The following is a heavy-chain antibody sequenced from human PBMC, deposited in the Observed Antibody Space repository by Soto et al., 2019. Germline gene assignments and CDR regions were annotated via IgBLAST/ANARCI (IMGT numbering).Heavy chain of an antibody. J-gene: IGHJ4*02. CDR3: AGGDCSGGSCYPPDY. CDR1: GFTFSSYA. CDR2: ISYDGSNK. V-gene: IGHV3-30-3*01. D-gene: IGHD2-15*01. Sequence: QVQLMESGGGVVQPGRSPRLSCAASGFTFSSYAMHWVRQAPGKGLEWVAVISYDGSNKYYADSVKGRFTISRDNSKNTLYLQMNSLRAEDTAVYYCAGGDCSGGSCYPPDYWGQGTLVTVSS.